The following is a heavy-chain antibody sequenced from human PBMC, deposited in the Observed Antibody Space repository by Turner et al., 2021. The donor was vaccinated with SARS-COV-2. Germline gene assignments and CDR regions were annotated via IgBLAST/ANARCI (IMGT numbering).Heavy chain of an antibody. CDR1: GGSISSSRYF. CDR3: ARQAAGQGLDY. J-gene: IGHJ4*02. CDR2: IYYSGTA. D-gene: IGHD3-10*01. V-gene: IGHV4-39*01. Sequence: QLQESGPGLAKPSDTLSLTCTVSGGSISSSRYFWGWVRQPPTKELEWIGSIYYSGTAYYNPSLKSRVSLSIDPSKNQFSLNLTSVTAADTALFYCARQAAGQGLDYWGRGILVTVSS.